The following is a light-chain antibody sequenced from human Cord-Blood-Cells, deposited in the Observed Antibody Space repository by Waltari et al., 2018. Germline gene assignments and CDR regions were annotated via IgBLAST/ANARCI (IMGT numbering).Light chain of an antibody. V-gene: IGKV1-12*01. CDR2: AAS. CDR1: QGISSW. J-gene: IGKJ4*01. CDR3: QQANSFPLT. Sequence: EIQMPHSPSSSSAPVGERVTTTGRASQGISSWLAWYQQKPGKAPKLLIYAASSLQSGVPSRFSGSGSGTDFTLTISSLQPEDFATYYCQQANSFPLTFGGGTKVEIK.